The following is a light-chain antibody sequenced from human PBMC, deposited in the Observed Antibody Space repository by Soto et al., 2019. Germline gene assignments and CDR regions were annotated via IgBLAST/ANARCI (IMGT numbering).Light chain of an antibody. CDR3: QRYNSYST. CDR2: DAS. V-gene: IGKV1-5*01. Sequence: DVQMTQSPSTLSASVGDRVTITCRASQSISNWLAWYQQKPGKAPKLLIYDASSLESGVPSRFSGSGSGKEFTLTISSLQPDDFATYYCQRYNSYSTFGQGTKLEIK. J-gene: IGKJ2*01. CDR1: QSISNW.